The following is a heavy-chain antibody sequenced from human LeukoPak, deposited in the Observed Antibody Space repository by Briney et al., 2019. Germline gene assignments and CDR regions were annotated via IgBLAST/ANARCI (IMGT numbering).Heavy chain of an antibody. D-gene: IGHD3-10*01. J-gene: IGHJ3*02. Sequence: GALRLSCAASGFPFSSYAMRWVRPAPGKGLEWVSAISGSGGSTYYADSVKGRFTISRNNSKNTLYLQMNSRIAEGTAVYYCASTPRSSIIWGQGTMVTVSS. CDR3: ASTPRSSII. V-gene: IGHV3-23*01. CDR2: ISGSGGST. CDR1: GFPFSSYA.